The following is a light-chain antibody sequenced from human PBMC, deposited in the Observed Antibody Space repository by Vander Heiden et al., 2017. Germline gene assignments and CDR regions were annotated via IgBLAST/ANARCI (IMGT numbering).Light chain of an antibody. CDR1: QGISSW. V-gene: IGKV1D-12*01. CDR3: QQANSVPGT. Sequence: DIQMTQSPSSVSASVGDSVTITCRASQGISSWLAWYQQKPGKAPKLLIYAASSLQSGVPSRFSGSGSGTDGTRTISSLKPEDGATYYWQQANSVPGTFGQGTKLEIK. J-gene: IGKJ2*01. CDR2: AAS.